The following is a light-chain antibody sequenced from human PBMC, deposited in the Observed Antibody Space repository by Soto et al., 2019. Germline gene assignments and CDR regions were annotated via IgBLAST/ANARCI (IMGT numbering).Light chain of an antibody. CDR3: QQYNSYSGLT. V-gene: IGKV1-5*03. Sequence: DIQMTQSPSTLSASVGDRVTITCRASQSISSWLAWYQQKPGKAPKLLIYTASSLESGVPSRFRGSGSGTEVTLTISSLQTDDFASYYCQQYNSYSGLTLGGGTKVEIK. J-gene: IGKJ4*01. CDR2: TAS. CDR1: QSISSW.